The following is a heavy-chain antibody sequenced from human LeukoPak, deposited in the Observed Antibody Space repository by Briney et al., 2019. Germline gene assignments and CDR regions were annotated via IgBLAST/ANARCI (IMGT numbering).Heavy chain of an antibody. CDR3: ARGGEGYNDDAFEV. Sequence: PSETLSLTCTVSGDSIRSHYCAWIRQSPRKGLEWIGHIYNSATTDYNPSFKSRVTITLDTSQKQFSLKMTSVTALDSAVYYCARGGEGYNDDAFEVWGLGTAVTVSS. J-gene: IGHJ3*01. D-gene: IGHD5-24*01. CDR2: IYNSATT. CDR1: GDSIRSHY. V-gene: IGHV4-59*11.